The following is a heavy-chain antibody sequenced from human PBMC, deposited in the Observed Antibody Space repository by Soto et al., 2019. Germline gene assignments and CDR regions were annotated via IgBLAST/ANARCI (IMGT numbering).Heavy chain of an antibody. CDR2: ISAHNGDT. CDR1: GYTFTRYC. V-gene: IGHV1-18*01. CDR3: ARDWSRYYDSSGLMWFY. Sequence: ASVKVSCKASGYTFTRYCISWVRQAPGQGLEWVGWISAHNGDTRYAQNLQGRITMTTDTFTNTAYMELTSLTSDDTAVYYCARDWSRYYDSSGLMWFYWGQGTLVTVSS. D-gene: IGHD3-22*01. J-gene: IGHJ4*02.